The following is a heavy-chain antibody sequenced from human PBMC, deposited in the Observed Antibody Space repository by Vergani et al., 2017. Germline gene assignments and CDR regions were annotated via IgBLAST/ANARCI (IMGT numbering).Heavy chain of an antibody. CDR2: IYYSGST. V-gene: IGHV4-59*08. D-gene: IGHD5-12*01. J-gene: IGHJ4*02. Sequence: QVQLQESGPGLVKPSETLSLTCTVSGGSISSYYWSWIRQPPGKGLEWIGYIYYSGSTNYNPSLKSRVTISVDTSKNQFSLKVTSVTAADTAVYYCTRQPQEGASGPPSVPTWGQGISVIVSS. CDR1: GGSISSYY. CDR3: TRQPQEGASGPPSVPT.